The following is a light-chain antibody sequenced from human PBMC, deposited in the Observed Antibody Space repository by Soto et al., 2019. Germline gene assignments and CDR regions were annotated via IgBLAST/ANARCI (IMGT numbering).Light chain of an antibody. J-gene: IGLJ7*01. CDR3: GTWDNSLSAVV. CDR2: DSE. CDR1: SSNIENNY. V-gene: IGLV1-51*01. Sequence: QAVVTQPPSVSAAPGQRVTISCSGSSSNIENNYVSWYQHLPGTAPKLLMYDSEKRPSGIPDRFSGSKSGTSATLGITGLQTGDEADYYCGTWDNSLSAVVFGGGTQLTVL.